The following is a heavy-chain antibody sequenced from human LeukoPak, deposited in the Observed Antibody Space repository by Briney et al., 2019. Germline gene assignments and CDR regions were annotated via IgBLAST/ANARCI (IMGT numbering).Heavy chain of an antibody. CDR3: ARGYLAARPPLHY. CDR1: GGSFSGYY. CDR2: INHSGST. J-gene: IGHJ4*02. V-gene: IGHV4-34*01. Sequence: SETLSLTCAVYGGSFSGYYWSWIRQPPGKGLEWIGEINHSGSTNYNPSLKSRVPISVDTSKNQFSLKLSSVTAADTAVYYCARGYLAARPPLHYWGQGTLVTVSS. D-gene: IGHD6-6*01.